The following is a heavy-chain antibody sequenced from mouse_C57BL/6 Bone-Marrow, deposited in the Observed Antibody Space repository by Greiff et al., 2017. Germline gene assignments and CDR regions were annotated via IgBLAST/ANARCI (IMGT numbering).Heavy chain of an antibody. D-gene: IGHD1-1*01. V-gene: IGHV1-64*01. CDR2: IHPNSGST. J-gene: IGHJ2*01. Sequence: QVQLQQPGAELVKPGASVKLSCKASGYTFTSYWMHWVKQRPGQGLEWIGMIHPNSGSTNYNEKFKSKATLTVDKSSSTAYMQLSSLTSEDSAVYYCAKRYYGRSLDYWGQGTTLTVSS. CDR3: AKRYYGRSLDY. CDR1: GYTFTSYW.